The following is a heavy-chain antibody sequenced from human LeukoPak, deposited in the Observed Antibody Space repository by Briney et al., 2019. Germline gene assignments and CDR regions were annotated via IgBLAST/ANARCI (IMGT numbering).Heavy chain of an antibody. J-gene: IGHJ4*02. CDR1: GFTFSSYA. V-gene: IGHV3-23*01. Sequence: GGSLRLSCAASGFTFSSYAMSWVRQAPGKGLEWVSAISGSGGSTYYADSVKGRFTISRDNSKNTLYLQMNSLRAEDTAVYYCAKYYYGSSGYYPHPADYWGQGTLVTVSS. CDR3: AKYYYGSSGYYPHPADY. CDR2: ISGSGGST. D-gene: IGHD3-22*01.